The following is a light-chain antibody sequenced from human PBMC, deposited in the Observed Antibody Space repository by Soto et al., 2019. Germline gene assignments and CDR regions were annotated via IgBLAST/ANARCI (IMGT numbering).Light chain of an antibody. Sequence: DIQMTQSPSSLSASVVDRVTITCRASQSFNTWLAWYQQKPGKAPTLLIYGSSSLQTGVPPRFSGSGSGTEFTLTISSLQPEDFGTYYCQQTYDSLVSFGGGTKVDNK. V-gene: IGKV1-39*01. CDR3: QQTYDSLVS. J-gene: IGKJ4*01. CDR1: QSFNTW. CDR2: GSS.